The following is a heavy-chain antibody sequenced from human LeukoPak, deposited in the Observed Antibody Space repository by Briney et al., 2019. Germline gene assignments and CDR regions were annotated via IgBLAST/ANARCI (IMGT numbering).Heavy chain of an antibody. Sequence: GESLKISCKGSGYSFTSYWISWVRQMPGKGLEWMGRIDPSDSYTNYSPSFQGHVTISADKSISTAYLQWSSLKASDTAMYYCARHVSEIGSSWYVGYYYYYGMDVWGQGTTVTVSS. J-gene: IGHJ6*02. CDR2: IDPSDSYT. CDR3: ARHVSEIGSSWYVGYYYYYGMDV. CDR1: GYSFTSYW. V-gene: IGHV5-10-1*01. D-gene: IGHD6-13*01.